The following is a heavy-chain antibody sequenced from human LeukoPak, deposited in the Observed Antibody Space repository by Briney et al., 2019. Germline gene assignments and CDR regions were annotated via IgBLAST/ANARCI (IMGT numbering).Heavy chain of an antibody. CDR2: IVVGSGNT. CDR3: AARYDFWSGPDFDY. V-gene: IGHV1-58*02. D-gene: IGHD3-3*01. CDR1: GFTFTSSA. J-gene: IGHJ4*02. Sequence: ASVKVSCKASGFTFTSSAMQWVRQARGQRLEWIGWIVVGSGNTNYAQKFRERVTITRDMSTSTAFMGLSSLRSEDTAVYYCAARYDFWSGPDFDYWGQGTLVTVSS.